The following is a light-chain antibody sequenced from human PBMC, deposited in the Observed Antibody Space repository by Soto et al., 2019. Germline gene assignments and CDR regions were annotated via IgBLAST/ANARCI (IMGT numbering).Light chain of an antibody. CDR2: GAS. Sequence: EIVMTQSPATLSLSPRERATLSCRASQRISSNLAWYQQKPGQAPRLLIYGASTRATGIPERFSGSGSGTEFTLTISSLQSEDFAVYYCQQYNNWPPAYTFGQGTKVEIK. CDR1: QRISSN. CDR3: QQYNNWPPAYT. V-gene: IGKV3-15*01. J-gene: IGKJ2*01.